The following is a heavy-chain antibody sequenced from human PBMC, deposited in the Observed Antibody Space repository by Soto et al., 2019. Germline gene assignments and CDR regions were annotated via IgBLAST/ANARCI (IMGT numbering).Heavy chain of an antibody. V-gene: IGHV2-5*02. CDR3: TRLTEKVTTN. D-gene: IGHD4-17*01. CDR2: IYWDDDK. J-gene: IGHJ4*02. Sequence: QITLKESGPTLVKPTQTLTLTCTFSGFSLRTSGVGVGWIRQSPGKALEWLSLIYWDDDKRYSPSLKSRLSITKDTSENQVVLRMTNMAPVDTATYYCTRLTEKVTTNWGQGTLVTVSS. CDR1: GFSLRTSGVG.